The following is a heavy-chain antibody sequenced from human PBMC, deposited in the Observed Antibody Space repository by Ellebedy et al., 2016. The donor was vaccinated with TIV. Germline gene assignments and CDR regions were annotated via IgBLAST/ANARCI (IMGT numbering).Heavy chain of an antibody. V-gene: IGHV3-21*01. CDR2: ISSSSSYI. CDR1: GFTFSDYS. J-gene: IGHJ6*02. D-gene: IGHD3-3*01. CDR3: ARDRFVLRFLEWLTPSPYYYGMDV. Sequence: GESLKISCAASGFTFSDYSMNWIRQTPGKGLEWVSSISSSSSYIYYADSVKGRFTISRDNAKNSLYLQMNSLRAEDTAVYYCARDRFVLRFLEWLTPSPYYYGMDVWGQGTTVTVSS.